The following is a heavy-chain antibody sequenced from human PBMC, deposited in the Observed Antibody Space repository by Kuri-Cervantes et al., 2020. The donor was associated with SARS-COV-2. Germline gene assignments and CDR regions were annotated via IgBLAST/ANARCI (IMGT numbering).Heavy chain of an antibody. V-gene: IGHV4-61*02. CDR1: GGSISSGSYY. J-gene: IGHJ5*02. CDR2: IYTSGST. CDR3: ARDIHSSGWPGWFDP. D-gene: IGHD6-19*01. Sequence: SETLSLTCTVSGGSISSGSYYWSWIRQPAGKGLEWIGRIYTSGSTNYNPSLKSRVTISVDTSKNQFSLKLSSATAADTAVYYCARDIHSSGWPGWFDPWGQGTLVTVSS.